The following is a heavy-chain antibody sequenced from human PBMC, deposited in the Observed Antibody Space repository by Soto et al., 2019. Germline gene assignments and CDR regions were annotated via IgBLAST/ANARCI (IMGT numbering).Heavy chain of an antibody. CDR2: IYYSGST. CDR1: GGSISSYY. J-gene: IGHJ3*02. D-gene: IGHD2-2*02. Sequence: SETLSLTCTVSGGSISSYYWSWIRQPPGKGLEWIGNIYYSGSTNYNPSLKSRVTISVDTSKNQFSLKLSSVTAADTAVYYWSSGHAILGDGGFDIWGQGTLVTVSS. V-gene: IGHV4-59*01. CDR3: SSGHAILGDGGFDI.